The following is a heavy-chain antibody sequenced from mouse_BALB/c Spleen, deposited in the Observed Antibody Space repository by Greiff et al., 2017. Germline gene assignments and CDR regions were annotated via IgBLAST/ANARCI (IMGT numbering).Heavy chain of an antibody. CDR2: ISYSGST. Sequence: ESGPGLVKPSQSLSLTCTVTGYSITSDYAWNWIRQFPGNKLEWMGYISYSGSTSYNPSLKSRISITRDTSKNQFFLQLNSVTTEDTATYYCAREYGNYGAMDYWGQGTSVTVSS. V-gene: IGHV3-2*02. J-gene: IGHJ4*01. CDR1: GYSITSDYA. CDR3: AREYGNYGAMDY. D-gene: IGHD2-10*02.